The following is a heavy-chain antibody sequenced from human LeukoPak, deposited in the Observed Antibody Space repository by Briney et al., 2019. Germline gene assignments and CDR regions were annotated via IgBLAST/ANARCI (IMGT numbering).Heavy chain of an antibody. D-gene: IGHD6-19*01. CDR3: ARADYSSGLNFDY. CDR1: GFTFSSYY. Sequence: AGGSLRLSCAASGFTFSSYYMFWVRQAPGKGLAWVSTIKGDGTSTKYADSVRGRFTVSRDNSKNTLYLQMNSLRAEDTAVYYCARADYSSGLNFDYWGQGTLVTVSS. V-gene: IGHV3-74*03. CDR2: IKGDGTST. J-gene: IGHJ4*02.